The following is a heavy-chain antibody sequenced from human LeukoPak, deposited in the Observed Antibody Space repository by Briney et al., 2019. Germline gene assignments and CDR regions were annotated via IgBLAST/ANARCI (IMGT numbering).Heavy chain of an antibody. D-gene: IGHD1-26*01. CDR1: GYTFTSNW. Sequence: PGESLKISCKGSGYTFTSNWIGWVRQMPGEGLEWMGSIFPGNSDTRYSPSFQGQVIMSVDKAISTAFLQWSSLKASDGAMYYCAREGSSSYAHWGQGTLVTVSS. CDR2: IFPGNSDT. CDR3: AREGSSSYAH. J-gene: IGHJ4*02. V-gene: IGHV5-51*01.